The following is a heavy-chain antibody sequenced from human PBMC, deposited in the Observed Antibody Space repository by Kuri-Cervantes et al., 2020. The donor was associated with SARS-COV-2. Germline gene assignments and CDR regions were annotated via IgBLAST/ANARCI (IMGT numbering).Heavy chain of an antibody. CDR1: GFTFDDYA. Sequence: SLKISCAASGFTFDDYAMHWVRQAPGKGLEWVSGISWNSGSIGYADSVKGRFTISRDNAKNSLYLQMNSLRAEDTALYYCARGDIAVDGALDYWGQGTLVTVSS. D-gene: IGHD6-19*01. CDR3: ARGDIAVDGALDY. J-gene: IGHJ4*02. V-gene: IGHV3-9*01. CDR2: ISWNSGSI.